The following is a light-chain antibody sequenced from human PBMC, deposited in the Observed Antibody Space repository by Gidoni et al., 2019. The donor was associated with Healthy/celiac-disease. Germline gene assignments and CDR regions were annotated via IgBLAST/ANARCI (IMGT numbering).Light chain of an antibody. CDR2: GAS. J-gene: IGKJ1*01. Sequence: LTQSPGTQSLSPGERATRTCRASRSVSSSYLAWYQQKPGQARRLLIYGASSRATGIPYRFSGSGSGTDFTLTISRLEPEDFAVYYCQHYGSSLWTFGQGTKVEIK. V-gene: IGKV3-20*01. CDR3: QHYGSSLWT. CDR1: RSVSSSY.